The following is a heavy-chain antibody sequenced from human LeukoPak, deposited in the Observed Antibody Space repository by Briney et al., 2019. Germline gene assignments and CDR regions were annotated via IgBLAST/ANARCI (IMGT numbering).Heavy chain of an antibody. CDR1: GDSIDGHY. J-gene: IGHJ6*02. V-gene: IGHV4-59*11. CDR3: ARLTREDGIDV. D-gene: IGHD2-2*01. Sequence: SETLTLTCTVSGDSIDGHYWTWIRLPPGKGLEWIGYIFYSGNLNYNPSLKSRVTISLDTSKSQFSLRLTSVTAADTAVYHCARLTREDGIDVWGPGTTVTVSS. CDR2: IFYSGNL.